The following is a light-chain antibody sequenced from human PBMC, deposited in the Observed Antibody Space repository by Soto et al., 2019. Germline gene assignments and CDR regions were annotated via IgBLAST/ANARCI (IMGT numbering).Light chain of an antibody. J-gene: IGLJ2*01. Sequence: QSALTQPASVSGSPGQSVTISCTGTSSDVGGYNYVSWYQQHPGKAPKLVIYGVNYRPSGVSARFSGSKFQNTASLTISGLQPEDEANYFCSSATNTDTLVVFGGGTKLTVL. CDR1: SSDVGGYNY. CDR3: SSATNTDTLVV. CDR2: GVN. V-gene: IGLV2-14*01.